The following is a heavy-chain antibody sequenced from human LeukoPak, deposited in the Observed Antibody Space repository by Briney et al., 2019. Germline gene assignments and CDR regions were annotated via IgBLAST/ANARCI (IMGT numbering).Heavy chain of an antibody. Sequence: GGSLRLSCAASGFTFSNAWMSWVRQAPGKGLEWVGFIRSKAYGGTTEYAASVKGRFTISRDDSKSIAYLQMSSLKTEDTAVYYCTRDLWYYDSSGYYFFDYWGQGTLVTVSS. D-gene: IGHD3-22*01. J-gene: IGHJ4*02. CDR1: GFTFSNAW. V-gene: IGHV3-49*04. CDR3: TRDLWYYDSSGYYFFDY. CDR2: IRSKAYGGTT.